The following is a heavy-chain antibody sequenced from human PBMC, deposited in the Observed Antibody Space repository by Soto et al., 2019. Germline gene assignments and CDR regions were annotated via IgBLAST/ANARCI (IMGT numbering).Heavy chain of an antibody. V-gene: IGHV4-30-4*01. CDR3: ARERPDGSRLDP. CDR1: GGSISSGDYY. Sequence: QVQLQESGPGLVKPSQTLSLTCTVSGGSISSGDYYWSWIRQPPGKGLEWIGYIYYSGSTYYNPSPXSXVTISVDTSKNQFSLKLSSGTAADTAVYYCARERPDGSRLDPWGQGTLVTVSS. J-gene: IGHJ5*02. CDR2: IYYSGST. D-gene: IGHD6-13*01.